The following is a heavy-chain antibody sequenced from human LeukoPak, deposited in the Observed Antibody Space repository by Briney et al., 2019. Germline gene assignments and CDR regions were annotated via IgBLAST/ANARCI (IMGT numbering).Heavy chain of an antibody. CDR2: IRSKAYGGTT. J-gene: IGHJ4*02. CDR3: TRGLKLWELADY. CDR1: GFTFSSYG. D-gene: IGHD1-26*01. Sequence: GGSLRLSCAASGFTFSSYGMHWVRQAPGKGLEWVGFIRSKAYGGTTEYAASVKGRFTISRDDSKSIAYLQMNSLKTEDTAVYYCTRGLKLWELADYWGQGTLVTVSS. V-gene: IGHV3-49*04.